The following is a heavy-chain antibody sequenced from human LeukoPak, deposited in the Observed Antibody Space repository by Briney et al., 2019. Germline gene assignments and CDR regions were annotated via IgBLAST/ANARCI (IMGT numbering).Heavy chain of an antibody. CDR1: GGSFSGYY. CDR2: INHSGST. CDR3: ALAVAAPSDY. V-gene: IGHV4-34*01. J-gene: IGHJ4*02. Sequence: PSETLSLTCAVYGGSFSGYYWSWIRQPPGKGLEWIEEINHSGSTNYNPSLKSRVTISVDTSKNQFSLKLSSVTAADTAVYYCALAVAAPSDYWGEGTLVTVSS. D-gene: IGHD6-19*01.